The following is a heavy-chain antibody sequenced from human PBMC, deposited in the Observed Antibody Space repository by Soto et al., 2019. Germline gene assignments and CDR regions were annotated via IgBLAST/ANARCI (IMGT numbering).Heavy chain of an antibody. CDR3: ARGPIAALGYYYYYYYMDV. D-gene: IGHD6-6*01. CDR2: ISSSSSTI. Sequence: GGSLRHSCAASGLTFISYSMNWVRQAPGKGLEWVSYISSSSSTIYYADSVKGRFTISRDNAKNSLYLQMNSLRAEDTAVYYCARGPIAALGYYYYYYYMDVWGKGTTVTVSS. CDR1: GLTFISYS. J-gene: IGHJ6*03. V-gene: IGHV3-48*01.